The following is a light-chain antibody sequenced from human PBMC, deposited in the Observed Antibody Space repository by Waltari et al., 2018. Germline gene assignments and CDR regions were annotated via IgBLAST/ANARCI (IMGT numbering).Light chain of an antibody. CDR3: ATWDDSLGGVV. Sequence: TISCSGNSSNIGGNYVCWYQQVPGTAPKLLIYRDDQRPSGVPDRFSGSKSGTSASLAISGLRSEDESDYHCATWDDSLGGVVFGGGTKLTVL. CDR2: RDD. V-gene: IGLV1-47*01. CDR1: SSNIGGNY. J-gene: IGLJ2*01.